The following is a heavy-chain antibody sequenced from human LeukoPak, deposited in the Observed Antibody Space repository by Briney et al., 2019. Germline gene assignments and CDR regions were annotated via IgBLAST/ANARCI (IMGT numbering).Heavy chain of an antibody. CDR1: GYTFPSYD. Sequence: ASVKVSCKASGYTFPSYDINWVRQATGQGLEWMGWMNPNSGNTGYAQKFQGRVTMTRNTSISTAYMELSSLRSEDTAVYYCARRDSSGWYVTLDYYYYGMDVWGQGTTVTVSS. J-gene: IGHJ6*02. D-gene: IGHD6-19*01. CDR3: ARRDSSGWYVTLDYYYYGMDV. V-gene: IGHV1-8*01. CDR2: MNPNSGNT.